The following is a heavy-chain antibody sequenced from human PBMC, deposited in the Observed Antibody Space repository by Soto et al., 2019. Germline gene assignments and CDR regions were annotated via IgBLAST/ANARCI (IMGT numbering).Heavy chain of an antibody. Sequence: GESLKISCKGSGYSFAGYWITWVRQKPGKGLEWMGRIDPSDSQTYYSPSFRGQFTISATKSITTVFLQWSSLRASDTAMYYCARQIYDSDTGPNFQYYFDSWGQGTPVTVSS. J-gene: IGHJ4*02. V-gene: IGHV5-10-1*01. CDR3: ARQIYDSDTGPNFQYYFDS. CDR2: IDPSDSQT. CDR1: GYSFAGYW. D-gene: IGHD3-22*01.